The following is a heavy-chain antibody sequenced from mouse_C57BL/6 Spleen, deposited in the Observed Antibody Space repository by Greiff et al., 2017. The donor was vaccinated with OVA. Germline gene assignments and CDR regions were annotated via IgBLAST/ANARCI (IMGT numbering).Heavy chain of an antibody. CDR2: IWSGGST. J-gene: IGHJ2*01. CDR3: ARSIECYYGYFDY. Sequence: QVQLQQSGPGLVQPSQSLSITCTVSGFSLTSYGVHWVRQSPGKGLEWLGVIWSGGSTDYNAAFISRLSISKDNSKSQVFFKMNSLQADDTAIYYCARSIECYYGYFDYWGQGTTLTVSS. D-gene: IGHD1-1*01. CDR1: GFSLTSYG. V-gene: IGHV2-2*01.